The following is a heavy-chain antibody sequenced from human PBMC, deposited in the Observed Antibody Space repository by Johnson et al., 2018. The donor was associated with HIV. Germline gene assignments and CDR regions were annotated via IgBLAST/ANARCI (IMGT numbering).Heavy chain of an antibody. J-gene: IGHJ3*02. V-gene: IGHV3-33*05. Sequence: QVQLVESGGGVVQPGRSLRLSCAASGFTFSNYGMHWVRQAPGKGLEWVAVISYDGSNKYYADSVKGRFTVSRDNAKNTLYLQMNSLRAEDTAVYYCAREFGDLRAFDIWGQGTMVTVSS. D-gene: IGHD3-16*01. CDR2: ISYDGSNK. CDR1: GFTFSNYG. CDR3: AREFGDLRAFDI.